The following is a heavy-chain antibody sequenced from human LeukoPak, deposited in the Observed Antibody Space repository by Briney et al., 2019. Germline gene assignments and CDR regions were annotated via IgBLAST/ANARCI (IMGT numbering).Heavy chain of an antibody. CDR3: AKWGDYDILTGYYVPDY. CDR1: GFTFSHYD. CDR2: ILGSGGST. V-gene: IGHV3-23*01. J-gene: IGHJ4*02. D-gene: IGHD3-9*01. Sequence: GASLRLSCAASGFTFSHYDMRGVRQAPGKGLECVSAILGSGGSTYYADSVKGRLTVSRENSKSTLYLQMNSRRTEDTALYYCAKWGDYDILTGYYVPDYWGQGTLVTASS.